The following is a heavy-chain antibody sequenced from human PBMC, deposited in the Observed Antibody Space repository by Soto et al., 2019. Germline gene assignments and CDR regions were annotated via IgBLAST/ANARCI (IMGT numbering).Heavy chain of an antibody. D-gene: IGHD2-2*02. J-gene: IGHJ5*02. Sequence: XGALILSCTASGFTFSTYAMSWVRQAPGKGLEWVSGIIGNGAGTFYADSVKGRFSISRDNAKNTLFLQMSSLRAEDTAVYYCVKSAAGIRGWFDPWGQGNLVTVSS. CDR1: GFTFSTYA. V-gene: IGHV3-23*01. CDR3: VKSAAGIRGWFDP. CDR2: IIGNGAGT.